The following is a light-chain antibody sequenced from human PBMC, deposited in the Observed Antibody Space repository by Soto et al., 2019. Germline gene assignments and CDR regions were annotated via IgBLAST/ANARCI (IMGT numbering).Light chain of an antibody. CDR1: SSNIGSNT. Sequence: QSVLTQPPSASGTPGQRVTISCSGSSSNIGSNTVNWYQQHPGTTAKNLIYNNNHQPSGVLDRFSGSNTGTSAALAIICLQSEDEDAYYCAASYDSLNGLVFGTGTKVTVL. V-gene: IGLV1-44*01. J-gene: IGLJ1*01. CDR2: NNN. CDR3: AASYDSLNGLV.